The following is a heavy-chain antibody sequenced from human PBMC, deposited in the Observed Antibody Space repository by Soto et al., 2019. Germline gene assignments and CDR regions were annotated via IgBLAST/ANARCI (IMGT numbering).Heavy chain of an antibody. Sequence: SETMSLTCTVSGGSISSYYWSWIRQPPGKGLEWIGYIYYSGSTNYNPSLKSRVTISVDTSKNQFSLKLSSVTAADTAVYYCARHVRWFGELYPLYFDYWGQGTLVTVSS. D-gene: IGHD3-10*01. CDR2: IYYSGST. V-gene: IGHV4-59*08. CDR1: GGSISSYY. J-gene: IGHJ4*02. CDR3: ARHVRWFGELYPLYFDY.